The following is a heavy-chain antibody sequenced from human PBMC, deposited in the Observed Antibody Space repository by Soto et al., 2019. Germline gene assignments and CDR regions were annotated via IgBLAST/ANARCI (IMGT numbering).Heavy chain of an antibody. J-gene: IGHJ4*02. CDR2: IYYSGST. V-gene: IGHV4-31*03. CDR1: GGSISSGAYY. D-gene: IGHD7-27*01. CDR3: ARDNWGSLDY. Sequence: PSETLSLTCTVSGGSISSGAYYWSWIRQHPGKGLEWIGYIYYSGSTYYNPSLKSRITISVDTSKNQFSLKLSSVTAADTAVYYCARDNWGSLDYWGQGALVTVSS.